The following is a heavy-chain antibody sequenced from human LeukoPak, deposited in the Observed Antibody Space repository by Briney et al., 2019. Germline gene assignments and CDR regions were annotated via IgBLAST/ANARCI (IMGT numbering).Heavy chain of an antibody. D-gene: IGHD5-12*01. CDR2: INPSGGST. J-gene: IGHJ6*02. Sequence: ASVKVSCKASGYTFTSYYMHWVRQAPGQGLEWMGIINPSGGSTSYAQKFQGRVTMTRDTSTSTVYMELSSLRSEDTAVYYCARVSPPVVATISDYYYGMDVWGQGTTVTVSS. CDR3: ARVSPPVVATISDYYYGMDV. V-gene: IGHV1-46*01. CDR1: GYTFTSYY.